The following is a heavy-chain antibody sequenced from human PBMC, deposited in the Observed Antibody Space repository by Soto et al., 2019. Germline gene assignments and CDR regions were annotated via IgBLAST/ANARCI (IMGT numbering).Heavy chain of an antibody. V-gene: IGHV3-15*07. CDR3: MTDRQYRPAY. Sequence: GGSLRLSCAASGFTFSNAWMNWVRQAPGKGLEWVGLIKSKTDGGTTDYAAPVKGRFTISRDDSKNTLYLQMNSLKTEDAAVYYCMTDRQYRPAYWGQGTLVTVS. CDR1: GFTFSNAW. CDR2: IKSKTDGGTT. D-gene: IGHD3-16*02. J-gene: IGHJ4*02.